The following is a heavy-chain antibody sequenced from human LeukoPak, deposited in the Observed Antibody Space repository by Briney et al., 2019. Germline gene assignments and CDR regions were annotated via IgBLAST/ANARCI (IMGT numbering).Heavy chain of an antibody. Sequence: GGSLRLSCAASGFTFSSYGMPWVRQAPGKGLEGVAVISYDGSNKYYADSVKGRFTISRDNSKNTLYLQMNSLRAEDTAVYYCAKDRATYYDFWSGPNWFDPWGQGTLVTVSS. D-gene: IGHD3-3*01. CDR1: GFTFSSYG. J-gene: IGHJ5*02. CDR3: AKDRATYYDFWSGPNWFDP. CDR2: ISYDGSNK. V-gene: IGHV3-30*18.